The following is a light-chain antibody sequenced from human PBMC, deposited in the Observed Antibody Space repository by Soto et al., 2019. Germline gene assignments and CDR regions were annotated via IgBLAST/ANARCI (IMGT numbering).Light chain of an antibody. Sequence: EIVLTECLGTLSLSPGERATLSCRASQSVSSSYLAWYQQKPGQAPRLLIYDIFTRATGVPTRISGSGSGTEFTLTLSSRQSEDFAAYDCQPYNSCPLNYGGGT. CDR3: QPYNSCPLN. V-gene: IGKV3-20*01. CDR1: QSVSSSY. CDR2: DIF. J-gene: IGKJ4*01.